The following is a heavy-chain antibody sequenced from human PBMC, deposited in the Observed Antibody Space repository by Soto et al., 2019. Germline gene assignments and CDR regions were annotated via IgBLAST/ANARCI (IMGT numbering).Heavy chain of an antibody. CDR2: IRAYNGNT. Sequence: QVQLVQSGAEVKKPGASVKVSCKASGYTFTSYGMRWVRQAPGQGLEWMGWIRAYNGNTKYAQKLQGRVTMTTDTSTSTAYMEVRNLRSDGTAVDYCARDLPTMDVWGQGTTVTVSS. CDR1: GYTFTSYG. V-gene: IGHV1-18*01. J-gene: IGHJ6*02. CDR3: ARDLPTMDV.